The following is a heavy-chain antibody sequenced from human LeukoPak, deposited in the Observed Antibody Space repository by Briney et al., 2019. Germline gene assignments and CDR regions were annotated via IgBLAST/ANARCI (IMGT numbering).Heavy chain of an antibody. D-gene: IGHD1-26*01. J-gene: IGHJ4*02. CDR3: AKVLTRSYSVRPYYFDY. Sequence: GGSLRLSCAASGFTFSSYAMIWVRQAPGKGLEWVSAISGSGGSTYYADSVKGRFTISRDNSKNTLYLQMNSLRAEDTAVYYCAKVLTRSYSVRPYYFDYWGQGTLVTVSS. CDR2: ISGSGGST. V-gene: IGHV3-23*01. CDR1: GFTFSSYA.